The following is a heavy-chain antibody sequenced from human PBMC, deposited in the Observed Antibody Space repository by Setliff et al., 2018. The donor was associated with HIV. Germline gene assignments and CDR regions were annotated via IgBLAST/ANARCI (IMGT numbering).Heavy chain of an antibody. V-gene: IGHV4-39*01. J-gene: IGHJ4*02. D-gene: IGHD6-19*01. Sequence: SETLSLTCTVSGGSISSNNYYWGWIRQPPGKGLEWIASIYHSGNTYYNPSLKSRVSISVDTSKRQFSLKLTSVTAGDSALYYCARRRGQKATGWYYFDFWGQGALVTVSS. CDR1: GGSISSNNYY. CDR2: IYHSGNT. CDR3: ARRRGQKATGWYYFDF.